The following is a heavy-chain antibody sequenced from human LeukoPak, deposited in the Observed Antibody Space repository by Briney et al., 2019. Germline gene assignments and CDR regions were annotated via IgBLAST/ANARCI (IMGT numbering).Heavy chain of an antibody. CDR2: IYYSGST. V-gene: IGHV4-59*01. CDR3: ARGKSYYDISKDAVDI. J-gene: IGHJ3*02. D-gene: IGHD3-22*01. Sequence: SETLSLTCTVSSGSISSYYWSWIRQPPGKGLDWGGYIYYSGSTNYNPSLKSRVTISVDTSKNQFSLKLSSVTAADTAGYSCARGKSYYDISKDAVDIWGQGTMVTVSS. CDR1: SGSISSYY.